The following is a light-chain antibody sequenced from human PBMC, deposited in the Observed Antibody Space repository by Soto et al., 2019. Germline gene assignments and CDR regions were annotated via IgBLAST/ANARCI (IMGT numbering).Light chain of an antibody. J-gene: IGKJ4*01. Sequence: IVLKQSPATLSVYPGERATLSCRASQSVRSSFLAWYQQKHGQAPSILIYGASTRDTGIPARFSGSGSGTEFTLTINRLQSEDFKVYYCQQYSNWPLTFGGGTKV. CDR3: QQYSNWPLT. CDR1: QSVRSSF. V-gene: IGKV3-15*01. CDR2: GAS.